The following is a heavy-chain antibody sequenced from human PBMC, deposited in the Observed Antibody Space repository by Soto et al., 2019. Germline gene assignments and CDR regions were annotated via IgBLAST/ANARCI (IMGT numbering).Heavy chain of an antibody. CDR3: AREDIVLLPTAQKVYSSYGMDV. CDR2: INPKSGDT. Sequence: ASVKVSCKASGYAFTGYFIHWVRQAPGEGPEWMGWINPKSGDTNYTQKFQGRVTMTRDMSIRTAYMELSRLRSGDTAVYYCAREDIVLLPTAQKVYSSYGMDVWGQGTTVTVS. J-gene: IGHJ6*02. CDR1: GYAFTGYF. D-gene: IGHD2-2*01. V-gene: IGHV1-2*02.